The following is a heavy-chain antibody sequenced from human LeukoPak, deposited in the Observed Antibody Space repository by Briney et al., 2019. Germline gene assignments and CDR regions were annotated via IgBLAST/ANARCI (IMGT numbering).Heavy chain of an antibody. Sequence: GGSLRLSCAASGFTLSSYSMNWVRQAPGKGLEWVSYISSSSSTIYYADSVKGRFTISRDNAKNSLYLQMNSLRTEDTALYHCAKGTQTGYYYSGMDVWGQGTTVTVSS. CDR1: GFTLSSYS. CDR3: AKGTQTGYYYSGMDV. CDR2: ISSSSSTI. J-gene: IGHJ6*02. V-gene: IGHV3-48*04. D-gene: IGHD1-14*01.